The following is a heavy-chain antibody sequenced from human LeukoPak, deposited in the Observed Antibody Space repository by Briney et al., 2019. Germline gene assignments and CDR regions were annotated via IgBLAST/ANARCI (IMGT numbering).Heavy chain of an antibody. CDR1: GFTFDDYA. J-gene: IGHJ6*01. CDR3: ARSRTGIAAADHYYYGMDV. Sequence: GGSLRLSCAASGFTFDDYAMHWVRQGPGKGLEWVSGISWDSAAKGYADSVRGRFTIFRDNSKNTLYLQMNSLRAEDTAVYYCARSRTGIAAADHYYYGMDVWGQGTTVTVSS. D-gene: IGHD6-13*01. V-gene: IGHV3-9*01. CDR2: ISWDSAAK.